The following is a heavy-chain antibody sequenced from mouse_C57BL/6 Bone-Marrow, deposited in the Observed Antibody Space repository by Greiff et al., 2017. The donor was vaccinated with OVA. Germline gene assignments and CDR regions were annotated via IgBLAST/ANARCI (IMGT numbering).Heavy chain of an antibody. CDR2: ISNGGGST. Sequence: EVQLVESGGGLVQPGGSLKLSCAASGFTFSDYYMYWVRQTPEKRLEWVAYISNGGGSTYYPDTVQGRFTISRDNAKNTLYLQMSRLKSEDTAMYYCARHDPGAMDYWGQGTSVTVSS. CDR1: GFTFSDYY. V-gene: IGHV5-12*01. J-gene: IGHJ4*01. CDR3: ARHDPGAMDY.